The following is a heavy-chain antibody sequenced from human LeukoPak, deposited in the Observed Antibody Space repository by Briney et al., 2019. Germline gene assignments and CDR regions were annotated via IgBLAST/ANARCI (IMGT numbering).Heavy chain of an antibody. CDR1: GFXFSSYS. V-gene: IGHV3-21*01. Sequence: GGSLRLSCAASGFXFSSYSINWVRQAPGKGLEWVSSISSSSSYIYYADSVKGRFTISRDNAKNSLYLQMNSLRAEDTAVYYCARGYDILTGYDYWGQGTLVTVSS. CDR3: ARGYDILTGYDY. CDR2: ISSSSSYI. D-gene: IGHD3-9*01. J-gene: IGHJ4*02.